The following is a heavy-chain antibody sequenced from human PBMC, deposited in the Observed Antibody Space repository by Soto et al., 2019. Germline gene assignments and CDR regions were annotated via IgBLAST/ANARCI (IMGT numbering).Heavy chain of an antibody. J-gene: IGHJ4*02. CDR2: ISAYNGNT. V-gene: IGHV1-18*01. D-gene: IGHD4-17*01. CDR1: GYTFTSYG. CDR3: ARDAPATVTNLHSPPFDY. Sequence: QVQLVQSGAEVKKPGASVKVSCKASGYTFTSYGISWVRQAPGQGLEWMGWISAYNGNTNYAQKLQGRVTMTTDTPTGTACMELRSLRSDDTAVDYCARDAPATVTNLHSPPFDYWGQGTLVTVSS.